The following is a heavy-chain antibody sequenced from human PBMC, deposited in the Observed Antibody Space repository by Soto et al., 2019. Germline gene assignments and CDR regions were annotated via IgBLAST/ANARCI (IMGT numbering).Heavy chain of an antibody. Sequence: ASVKVSCRASGYTFTRFGISWVRQAPGQGLEWMGWISAFNGATNYAQKFQDRITMTTDTPTSTAYMELRSLRSDDTAVYYCARLYSRGRPRSLAEYWGPRTLVNVSS. J-gene: IGHJ4*02. CDR2: ISAFNGAT. CDR3: ARLYSRGRPRSLAEY. CDR1: GYTFTRFG. V-gene: IGHV1-18*01. D-gene: IGHD6-13*01.